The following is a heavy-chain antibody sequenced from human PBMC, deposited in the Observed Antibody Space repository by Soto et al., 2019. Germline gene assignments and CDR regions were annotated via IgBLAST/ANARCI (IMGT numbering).Heavy chain of an antibody. CDR2: IYSGSTT. CDR1: GLSVTSNY. J-gene: IGHJ4*02. CDR3: ARGYWVEGYGAGKYFDY. V-gene: IGHV3-66*01. D-gene: IGHD2-15*01. Sequence: EVLLVRSGGGLVQPGGSLRLSCAPSGLSVTSNYMAWVRQAPGKGLEWVSVIYSGSTTHHADSVKGRFTISRDSSSNTLYLQMSSLRVEDTALYYCARGYWVEGYGAGKYFDYWGQGTLFTVSS.